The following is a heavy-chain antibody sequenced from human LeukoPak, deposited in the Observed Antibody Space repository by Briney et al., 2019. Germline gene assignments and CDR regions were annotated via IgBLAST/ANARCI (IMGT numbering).Heavy chain of an antibody. V-gene: IGHV1-18*01. J-gene: IGHJ6*02. CDR3: ARDRVGFLEWLTNGMDV. D-gene: IGHD3-3*01. CDR2: ISAYNGNT. CDR1: GYTFTSYG. Sequence: ASVKVSRKASGYTFTSYGISWVRQAPGQGLEWMGWISAYNGNTNYAQKLQGRVTMTTDTSTSTAYMELRSLRPDDTAVYYCARDRVGFLEWLTNGMDVWGQGTTVTVSS.